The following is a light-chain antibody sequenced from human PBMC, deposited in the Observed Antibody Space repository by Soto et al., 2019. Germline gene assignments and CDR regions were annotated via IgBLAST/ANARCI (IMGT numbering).Light chain of an antibody. V-gene: IGKV1-39*01. CDR1: QSISTY. CDR3: QQTFSPYVS. J-gene: IGKJ4*01. CDR2: RSS. Sequence: DIPMTQSPSSLSVSIGDRVIITCRASQSISTYLNWYQYKPGKAPRLVIFRSSTLQSGVPSRFSGRGSGTVFTLTISSLQPEDFATYFCQQTFSPYVSFGGGTRVEI.